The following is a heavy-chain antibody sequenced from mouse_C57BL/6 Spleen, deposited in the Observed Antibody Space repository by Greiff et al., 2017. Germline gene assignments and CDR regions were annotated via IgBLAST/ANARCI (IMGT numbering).Heavy chain of an antibody. Sequence: VQLQQSGPDMVKPGASVKISCKASGYAFSSSWMNWVKQSPGKGLEWIGRSYPGDGDTNYNGTFKGNVTMTADKSSSPAYMQLSSLTSEDSAVYFCAGSRRLGYYYAMDYWGQGTSVTVSS. V-gene: IGHV1-82*01. CDR3: AGSRRLGYYYAMDY. CDR1: GYAFSSSW. D-gene: IGHD3-2*02. J-gene: IGHJ4*01. CDR2: SYPGDGDT.